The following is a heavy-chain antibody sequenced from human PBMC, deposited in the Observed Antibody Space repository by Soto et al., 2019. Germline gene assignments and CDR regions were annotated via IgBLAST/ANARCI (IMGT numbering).Heavy chain of an antibody. CDR3: ARQSLYCSSTSCPIDY. V-gene: IGHV1-3*01. CDR2: INAGNGNT. J-gene: IGHJ4*02. CDR1: GYTFTSYA. Sequence: ASVKVSCKASGYTFTSYAMHWVRQAPGQRLEWMGWINAGNGNTKYSQKFQGWVTMTRDTSISTAYMELSRLRSDDTAVYYCARQSLYCSSTSCPIDYWGQGTLVTAPQ. D-gene: IGHD2-2*01.